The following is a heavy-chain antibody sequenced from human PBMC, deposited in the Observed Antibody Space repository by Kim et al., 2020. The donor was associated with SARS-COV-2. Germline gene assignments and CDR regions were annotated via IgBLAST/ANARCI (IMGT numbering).Heavy chain of an antibody. Sequence: YAQKLQGRVTMTTDTSTSTAYMELRSLRSDDTAVYYCAREMSRGSYGLDYWGQGTLVTVSS. V-gene: IGHV1-18*01. D-gene: IGHD1-26*01. J-gene: IGHJ4*02. CDR3: AREMSRGSYGLDY.